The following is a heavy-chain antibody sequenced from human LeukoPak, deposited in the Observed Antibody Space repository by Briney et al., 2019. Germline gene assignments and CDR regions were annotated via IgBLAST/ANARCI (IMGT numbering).Heavy chain of an antibody. D-gene: IGHD2-2*03. CDR1: GGSITSSSYY. V-gene: IGHV4-39*01. CDR3: ARHGWAGADFDY. CDR2: IYYTGGT. J-gene: IGHJ4*02. Sequence: SETLSLTCSVSGGSITSSSYYWGWLRQPPEKGLEWIGSIYYTGGTYYSPSLKSRVTISVDTSKNQFSLKLSSVTAADTAVYYCARHGWAGADFDYWGQGTLVTVSS.